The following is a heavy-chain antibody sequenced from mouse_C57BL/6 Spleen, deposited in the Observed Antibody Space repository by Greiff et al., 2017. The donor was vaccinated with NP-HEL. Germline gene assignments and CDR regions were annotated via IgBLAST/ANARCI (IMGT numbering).Heavy chain of an antibody. Sequence: EVQRVESGGDLVKPGGSLKLSCAASGFTFSSYGMSWVRQTPDKRLEWVATISSGGSYTYYPDSVKGRFTISRDNAKNTLYLQMSSLKSEDTAMYYCARQDTTVVADYYFDYWGQGTTLTVSS. J-gene: IGHJ2*01. D-gene: IGHD1-1*01. CDR2: ISSGGSYT. V-gene: IGHV5-6*01. CDR3: ARQDTTVVADYYFDY. CDR1: GFTFSSYG.